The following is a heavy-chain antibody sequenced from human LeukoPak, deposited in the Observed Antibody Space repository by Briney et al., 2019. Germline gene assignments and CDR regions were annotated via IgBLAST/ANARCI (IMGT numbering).Heavy chain of an antibody. CDR3: ARGKEGYDFWSGYTRYNWFDP. CDR1: GGSISSYY. V-gene: IGHV4-59*01. CDR2: IYYSGST. D-gene: IGHD3-3*01. Sequence: NASETLSLTCTVSGGSISSYYWSWIRQPPGKGLEWIGYIYYSGSTNCNPSLKSRVTISVDTSKNQFSLKLSSVTAADTAVYYCARGKEGYDFWSGYTRYNWFDPWGQGTLVTVSS. J-gene: IGHJ5*02.